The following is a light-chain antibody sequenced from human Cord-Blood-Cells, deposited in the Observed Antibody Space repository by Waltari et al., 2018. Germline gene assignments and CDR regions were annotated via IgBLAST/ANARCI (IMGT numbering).Light chain of an antibody. CDR1: QDISNY. V-gene: IGKV1-33*01. CDR3: QQYDNLPPIT. CDR2: DAS. J-gene: IGKJ5*01. Sequence: DIQMTQSPSSLSASVGDRVTITCQASQDISNYLNWYQQKPGKAPKLLIYDASNLETGVPSRFSGSGSGTDFTFTISSLQPEDIATYYCQQYDNLPPITVGQGTRREIK.